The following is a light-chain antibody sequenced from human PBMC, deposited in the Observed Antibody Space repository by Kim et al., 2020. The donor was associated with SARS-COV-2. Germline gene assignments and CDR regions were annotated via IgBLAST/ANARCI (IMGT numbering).Light chain of an antibody. CDR1: QSVSSSY. V-gene: IGKV3-20*01. CDR3: QQYDSTLT. Sequence: LYPGERATHACRASQSVSSSYLAWYQQKAGQAPRLLIYGASSRATGIPDRFSGSGSGTDFTLTISRLEPEDFAVYYCQQYDSTLTFGGGTKVDIK. CDR2: GAS. J-gene: IGKJ4*01.